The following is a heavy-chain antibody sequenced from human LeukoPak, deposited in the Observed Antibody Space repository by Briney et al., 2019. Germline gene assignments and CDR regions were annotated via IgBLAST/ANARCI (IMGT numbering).Heavy chain of an antibody. J-gene: IGHJ4*02. Sequence: SETLSLTCTVSGGSIGSYYWSWIRQPPGKGLEWIGYIYYSGSTNYNPSLKSRVTISVDTSRNQFSLKLSSVTAADTAVYYCARRFFRLGHFDYWGQGTLVTVSS. CDR3: ARRFFRLGHFDY. CDR1: GGSIGSYY. D-gene: IGHD3/OR15-3a*01. CDR2: IYYSGST. V-gene: IGHV4-59*08.